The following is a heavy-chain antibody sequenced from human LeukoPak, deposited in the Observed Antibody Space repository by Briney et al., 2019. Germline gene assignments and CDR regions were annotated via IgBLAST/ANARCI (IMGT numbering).Heavy chain of an antibody. CDR1: GGSISSYY. CDR2: IYTSGST. D-gene: IGHD1-26*01. CDR3: ARGDIVGATSYAFDI. V-gene: IGHV4-4*07. J-gene: IGHJ3*02. Sequence: SETLSLTCTVSGGSISSYYWSWIRQPAGKGLEWIGRIYTSGSTNYNPSLKSRVTMSVDTSKNQFSLKLSSVTAADTAVYYCARGDIVGATSYAFDIWGQGTMVTVSS.